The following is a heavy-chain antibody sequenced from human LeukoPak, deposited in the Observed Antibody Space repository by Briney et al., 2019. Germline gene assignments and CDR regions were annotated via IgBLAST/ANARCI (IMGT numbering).Heavy chain of an antibody. Sequence: SETLSLTCTVSGGSVSSGSYYWSWIRQPPGKGLEWIGYIYYSGSTNYNPSLKSRVTISVDTSKNQFSLKLSSVTAADTAVYYCAKDIVGATTDYWGQGTLVTVSS. J-gene: IGHJ4*02. CDR3: AKDIVGATTDY. CDR2: IYYSGST. V-gene: IGHV4-61*01. CDR1: GGSVSSGSYY. D-gene: IGHD1-26*01.